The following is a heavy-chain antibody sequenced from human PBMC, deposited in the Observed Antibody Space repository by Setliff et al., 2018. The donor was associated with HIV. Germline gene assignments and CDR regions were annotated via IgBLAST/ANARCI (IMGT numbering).Heavy chain of an antibody. J-gene: IGHJ5*02. V-gene: IGHV1-2*02. D-gene: IGHD3-10*02. CDR1: GYTFISYA. CDR2: INPNSGDT. Sequence: GASVKVSCKASGYTFISYAVYWVRQAPGQGLEWVGWINPNSGDTKYAQKFQDRVSLTRDTSLSTAYMELSSLTSDDTAIYYCARDMFEIWERSLAKGDEFDPWGQGSLVTVSS. CDR3: ARDMFEIWERSLAKGDEFDP.